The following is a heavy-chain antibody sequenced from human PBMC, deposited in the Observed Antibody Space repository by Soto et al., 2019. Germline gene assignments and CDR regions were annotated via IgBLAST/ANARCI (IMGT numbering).Heavy chain of an antibody. Sequence: GGSLRLSCAASGFTFSDYYMSWIRQAPGKGLEWVSYISSSSSYTNYADSVKGRFTISRDNAKNSLYLQMNSLRAEDTAVYYCAKPVYYYDSSGYFDAFDIWGQGTMVTV. V-gene: IGHV3-11*06. D-gene: IGHD3-22*01. CDR3: AKPVYYYDSSGYFDAFDI. CDR2: ISSSSSYT. J-gene: IGHJ3*02. CDR1: GFTFSDYY.